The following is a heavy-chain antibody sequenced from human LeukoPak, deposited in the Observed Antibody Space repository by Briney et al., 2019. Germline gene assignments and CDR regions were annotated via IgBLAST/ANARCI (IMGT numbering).Heavy chain of an antibody. CDR1: GGSISSYY. CDR3: ARGRVATNYGMDV. Sequence: ASETLSLTCTVSGGSISSYYWSWIRQPPGKGLEWLGYVYYSGSTNCNPSLKNRVTISVDTSKNQFSLKLNSVTAADTAVYYCARGRVATNYGMDVWGQGTTVTVSS. CDR2: VYYSGST. V-gene: IGHV4-59*01. D-gene: IGHD5-12*01. J-gene: IGHJ6*02.